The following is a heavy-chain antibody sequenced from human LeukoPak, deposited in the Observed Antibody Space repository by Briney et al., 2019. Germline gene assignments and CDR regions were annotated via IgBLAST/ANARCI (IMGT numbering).Heavy chain of an antibody. D-gene: IGHD6-6*01. CDR1: GFTFSSSA. CDR3: AKGGAARPKIL. J-gene: IGHJ4*02. CDR2: ISGSGGST. Sequence: GGSLRLSCAASGFTFSSSAMNWVRQAPGKGLEWVSAISGSGGSTYYGDSVKGRFTISRDNSKNTLYLQMNSLRAEDTAVYYCAKGGAARPKILWGQGTLVTVSS. V-gene: IGHV3-23*01.